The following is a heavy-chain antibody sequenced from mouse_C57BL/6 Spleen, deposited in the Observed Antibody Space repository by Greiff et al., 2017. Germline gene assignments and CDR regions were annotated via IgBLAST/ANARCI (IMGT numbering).Heavy chain of an antibody. CDR3: VRQGDYYGSRNPYAMDY. D-gene: IGHD1-1*01. CDR2: IRSKSNNYAT. J-gene: IGHJ4*01. Sequence: EVKVVESGGGLVQPKGSLKLSCAASGFSFNTYAMNWVRQAPGKGLEWVARIRSKSNNYATYYADSVKDRFTISRDDSESMLYLQMNNLKTEDTAMYYCVRQGDYYGSRNPYAMDYWGQGTSVTVSS. V-gene: IGHV10-1*01. CDR1: GFSFNTYA.